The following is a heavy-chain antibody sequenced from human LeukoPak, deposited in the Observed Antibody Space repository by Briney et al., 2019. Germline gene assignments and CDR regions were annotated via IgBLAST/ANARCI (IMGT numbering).Heavy chain of an antibody. J-gene: IGHJ1*01. V-gene: IGHV4-39*01. Sequence: PSETLSLTCSVSGDSVSRSDSYWDWIRQPPGKGLEWIGTIYYSGRTYYSTSRKNRVTMSVDTSNNLLSLNLSADTAADTAVYCCARRRYYDGSGYLEWGQSTLLSVS. CDR3: ARRRYYDGSGYLE. CDR2: IYYSGRT. D-gene: IGHD3-22*01. CDR1: GDSVSRSDSY.